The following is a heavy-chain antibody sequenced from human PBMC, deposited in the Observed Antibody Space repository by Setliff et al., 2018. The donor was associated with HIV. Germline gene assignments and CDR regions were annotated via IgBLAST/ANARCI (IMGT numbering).Heavy chain of an antibody. CDR2: IYYSGTT. CDR1: GGSISSYY. CDR3: ARHVGYSSSSLDY. J-gene: IGHJ4*02. V-gene: IGHV4-59*08. Sequence: SETLSLTCTVSGGSISSYYWSWIRQPPGKGLEWLGYIYYSGTTNYNPSLKSRVTISVDTSKNQFSLKLSSVTAADTAVYYCARHVGYSSSSLDYWGQGTQVTVSS. D-gene: IGHD6-6*01.